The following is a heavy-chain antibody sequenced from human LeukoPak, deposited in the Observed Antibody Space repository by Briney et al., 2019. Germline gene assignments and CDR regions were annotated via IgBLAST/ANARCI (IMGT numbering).Heavy chain of an antibody. D-gene: IGHD3-22*01. V-gene: IGHV1-69*05. J-gene: IGHJ4*02. CDR2: IIPIFGTA. CDR3: ARSPYYYDSSGYDLDY. CDR1: GGTFSSYA. Sequence: GASVKVSCKASGGTFSSYAISWVLQAPGQGLEWMGRIIPIFGTANYAQKFQGRVTITTDESTSTAYMELSSLRSEDTAVYYCARSPYYYDSSGYDLDYWGQGTLVTVSS.